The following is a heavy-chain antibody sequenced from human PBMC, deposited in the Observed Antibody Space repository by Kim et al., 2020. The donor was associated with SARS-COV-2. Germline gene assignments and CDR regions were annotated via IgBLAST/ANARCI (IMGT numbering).Heavy chain of an antibody. Sequence: GGSLRLSCTASGFTLGDYAMSWFRQAPGKGLEWVGFIRSKAYGGTTEYAASVKGRFTISRDDSKSIAYLQMNSLKTEDTAVYYCTRGCSSTSCSWGGDYYYYGMDVWGQGTTVTVSS. CDR2: IRSKAYGGTT. J-gene: IGHJ6*02. CDR1: GFTLGDYA. V-gene: IGHV3-49*03. D-gene: IGHD2-2*01. CDR3: TRGCSSTSCSWGGDYYYYGMDV.